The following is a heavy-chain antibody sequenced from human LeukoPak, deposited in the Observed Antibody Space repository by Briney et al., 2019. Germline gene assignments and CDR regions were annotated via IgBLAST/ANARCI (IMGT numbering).Heavy chain of an antibody. Sequence: GGSLRLSCAASGFTVSSNYMSWVRQAPGKGLEWVSVIYSGGSTYYADSVKGRFTISRDNSKNTLYLQMNSLRAEDTAVYYCARGAPYSSFDYWGQGTLVTVSS. J-gene: IGHJ4*02. CDR2: IYSGGST. V-gene: IGHV3-53*01. CDR3: ARGAPYSSFDY. D-gene: IGHD6-19*01. CDR1: GFTVSSNY.